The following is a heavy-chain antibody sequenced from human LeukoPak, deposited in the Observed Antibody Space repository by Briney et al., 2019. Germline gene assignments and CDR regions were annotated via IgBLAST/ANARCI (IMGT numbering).Heavy chain of an antibody. CDR3: ARVRGGYYFDC. CDR2: ISGSGDNT. J-gene: IGHJ4*02. Sequence: PGGSLRLSCAASGFIFSSSAMSWVRQAPGKGLEWVSVISGSGDNTYYADSVKGRFTISRDNSKNTLYLQMNSLRAEDTAVYYCARVRGGYYFDCWGQGTLVTVSS. V-gene: IGHV3-23*01. D-gene: IGHD3-10*01. CDR1: GFIFSSSA.